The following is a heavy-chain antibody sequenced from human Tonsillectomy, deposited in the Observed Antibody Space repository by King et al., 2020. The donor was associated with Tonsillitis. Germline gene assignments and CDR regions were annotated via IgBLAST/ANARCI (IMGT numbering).Heavy chain of an antibody. Sequence: ITLKESGPTLVKPPQTLTLTCTFSGFSLSTNGLGMGWIRQPPGKALEWLALIYWDGDERYSPPLKSRLTITKDTSKNQVVLTLTNMDPVDTATYYCARRISQGSSNYFDSWGQGAMVTVSS. J-gene: IGHJ4*02. CDR1: GFSLSTNGLG. D-gene: IGHD6-6*01. V-gene: IGHV2-5*02. CDR3: ARRISQGSSNYFDS. CDR2: IYWDGDE.